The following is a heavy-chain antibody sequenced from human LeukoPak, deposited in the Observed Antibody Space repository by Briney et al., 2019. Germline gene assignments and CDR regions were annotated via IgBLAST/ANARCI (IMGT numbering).Heavy chain of an antibody. J-gene: IGHJ4*02. CDR2: ISSLGRSYK. CDR1: GFTFTFYS. Sequence: GGSLRLSCAASGFTFTFYSMNWVRQALGKGLEWISSISSLGRSYKYYADSVKGRFTISRDDAKNSLYLQMNSLRADDTAVYYCVRPSIDDYGDCGYWGQGTLVTVSS. CDR3: VRPSIDDYGDCGY. D-gene: IGHD4-17*01. V-gene: IGHV3-21*01.